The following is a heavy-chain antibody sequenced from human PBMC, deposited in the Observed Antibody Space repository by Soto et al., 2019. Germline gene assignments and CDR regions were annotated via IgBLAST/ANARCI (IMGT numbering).Heavy chain of an antibody. J-gene: IGHJ4*02. CDR1: GYTFNRHG. CDR3: ARVRIVGAREIDF. V-gene: IGHV1-18*04. CDR2: ISGYNGDI. D-gene: IGHD1-26*01. Sequence: QVHLVQSGGEVKKPGASVKVSCKASGYTFNRHGITWVRQAPGRGLEWMGWISGYNGDINYEQKFQGRVTLSSDTPTSTFYLLLKSLRFDDTAVYYCARVRIVGAREIDFWGQGTLVTVSS.